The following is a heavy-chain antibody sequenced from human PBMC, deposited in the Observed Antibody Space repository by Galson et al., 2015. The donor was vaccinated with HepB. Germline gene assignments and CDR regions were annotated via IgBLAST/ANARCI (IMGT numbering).Heavy chain of an antibody. CDR1: GFTFSDYY. D-gene: IGHD4-23*01. V-gene: IGHV3-11*06. CDR2: ISSSSSYT. Sequence: SLRLSCAASGFTFSDYYMSWIRQAPGKGLEWVSYISSSSSYTNYADSVKGRFTISRDNAKNSLYLQMNSLRAEDTAVYYCARDLWGSTVVTPDYWGQGTLVTVSS. J-gene: IGHJ4*02. CDR3: ARDLWGSTVVTPDY.